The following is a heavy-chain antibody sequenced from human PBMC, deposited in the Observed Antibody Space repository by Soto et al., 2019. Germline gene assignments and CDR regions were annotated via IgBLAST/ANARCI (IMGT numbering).Heavy chain of an antibody. CDR1: GGTFSSYA. J-gene: IGHJ6*02. CDR2: IIPIFGTA. CDR3: ASSTVTTLYYYYYYGMDV. D-gene: IGHD4-17*01. Sequence: GASVKVSCKASGGTFSSYAISCVRRAPGQGLEWMGGIIPIFGTANYAQKFQGRVTITADESTSTAYMELSSLRSEDTAVYYCASSTVTTLYYYYYYGMDVWGQGTTVTVSS. V-gene: IGHV1-69*13.